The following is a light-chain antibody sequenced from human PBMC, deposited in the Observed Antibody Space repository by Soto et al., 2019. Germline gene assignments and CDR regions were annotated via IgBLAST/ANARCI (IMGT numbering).Light chain of an antibody. CDR1: TSNIGNNY. CDR2: DSD. V-gene: IGLV1-51*01. J-gene: IGLJ2*01. CDR3: GSWDSSLSAAV. Sequence: QSVLTQPPSVSAAPGQKVTISCSGSTSNIGNNYASWYQQLPGKAPRLLIYDSDKRPSGIPDRFSGSKSGTSATLGITGLQTGDEADYCCGSWDSSLSAAVFGGGTKVTVL.